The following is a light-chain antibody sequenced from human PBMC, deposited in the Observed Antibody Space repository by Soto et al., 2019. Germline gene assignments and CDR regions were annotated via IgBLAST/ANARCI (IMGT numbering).Light chain of an antibody. Sequence: QFALTQPASVSGSPGQSITISCTGTSSDVGSYNLVSWYQQHPGKAPKLMIYEVSKRPSGVSNRFSGSKSGNTASLTISGLQAEDEADYYCTSYAGDTAPYVFGTGTKVTVL. CDR2: EVS. V-gene: IGLV2-23*02. CDR3: TSYAGDTAPYV. J-gene: IGLJ1*01. CDR1: SSDVGSYNL.